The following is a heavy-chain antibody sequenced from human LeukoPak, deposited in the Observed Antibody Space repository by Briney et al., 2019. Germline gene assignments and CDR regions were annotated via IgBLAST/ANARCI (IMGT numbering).Heavy chain of an antibody. J-gene: IGHJ6*02. D-gene: IGHD6-13*01. CDR3: AKDLAAAGTPLNYYGMDV. Sequence: PSETLSLTCTVSGGSISSYYRSWIRQPPGKGLEWIGYIYYSGSTNYNPSLKSRVTISVDTSKNQFSLKLSSVTAADTALYYCAKDLAAAGTPLNYYGMDVWGQGTTVTVSS. V-gene: IGHV4-59*12. CDR2: IYYSGST. CDR1: GGSISSYY.